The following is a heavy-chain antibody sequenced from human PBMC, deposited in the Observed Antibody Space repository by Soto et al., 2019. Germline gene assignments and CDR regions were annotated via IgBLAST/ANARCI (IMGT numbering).Heavy chain of an antibody. D-gene: IGHD6-19*01. J-gene: IGHJ4*02. CDR2: AYHNGLT. CDR3: ARDAAVPGESDRFDY. Sequence: SETLSLTCAVSGDSVTSNVWWSWVRQPPGKGLGWIGEAYHNGLTDYNPSLKSRVTMSVDTSKNEFSLKLTPLTAADTAIYYCARDAAVPGESDRFDYWGQGTLVTVSS. V-gene: IGHV4-4*02. CDR1: GDSVTSNVW.